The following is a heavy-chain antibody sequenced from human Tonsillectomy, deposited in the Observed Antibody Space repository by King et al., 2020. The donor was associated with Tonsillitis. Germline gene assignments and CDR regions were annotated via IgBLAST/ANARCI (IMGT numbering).Heavy chain of an antibody. D-gene: IGHD2-8*01. CDR3: ARAQPYCSNGVCLIDY. J-gene: IGHJ4*02. CDR2: INPHSGET. Sequence: QLVQSGAEVKKPGASVKVSCKAFGYIFAGYYMHWVRQAPGQGLECMGWINPHSGETYYALKFQGRVTMTRDTSISTAYMELSRLRSDDTAMYYCARAQPYCSNGVCLIDYWGQGTLVTVSS. CDR1: GYIFAGYY. V-gene: IGHV1-2*02.